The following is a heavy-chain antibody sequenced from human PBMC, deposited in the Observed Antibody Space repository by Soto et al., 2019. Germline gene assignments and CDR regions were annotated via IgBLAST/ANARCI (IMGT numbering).Heavy chain of an antibody. CDR3: ARGDYYDRRFDY. V-gene: IGHV3-7*03. Sequence: VVSRRISCAASGFTFSSYWMSWVRQGPGKGLEWVATIKQDESEKYYVDSVKGRFTVSRDNAKNSLYLQMNSLRVEDTAVYYCARGDYYDRRFDYWGQGALVTVSS. CDR2: IKQDESEK. D-gene: IGHD3-22*01. J-gene: IGHJ4*02. CDR1: GFTFSSYW.